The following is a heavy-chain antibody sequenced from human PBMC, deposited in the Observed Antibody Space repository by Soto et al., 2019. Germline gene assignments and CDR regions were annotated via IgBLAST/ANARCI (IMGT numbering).Heavy chain of an antibody. CDR3: AREKSNGMDV. CDR1: GYTFTGYD. V-gene: IGHV1-8*01. CDR2: MNPNSGNT. J-gene: IGHJ6*02. Sequence: QVQLVQSGAEVKKPGASVKVSCKASGYTFTGYDINWVRQATGQGLEWMGWMNPNSGNTAYAQKFQGRVTMTRNTSISTAYMELSSLRSEDTAVYYRAREKSNGMDVWGQGTTVTVSS.